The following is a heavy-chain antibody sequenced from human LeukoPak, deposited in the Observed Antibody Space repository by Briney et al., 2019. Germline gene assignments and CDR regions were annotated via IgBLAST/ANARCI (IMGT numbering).Heavy chain of an antibody. CDR2: ISYTGTNT. D-gene: IGHD6-13*01. J-gene: IGHJ4*02. CDR3: ARDKSSSSFNY. Sequence: GGSLRLSRAASGFNFINSGMTWVRQAPGKAFEWVSSISYTGTNTYYADSVQGRFTISRDNAKNSLYLQMNSLTAEDTAVYYCARDKSSSSFNYWGQGTLVTVSS. CDR1: GFNFINSG. V-gene: IGHV3-21*01.